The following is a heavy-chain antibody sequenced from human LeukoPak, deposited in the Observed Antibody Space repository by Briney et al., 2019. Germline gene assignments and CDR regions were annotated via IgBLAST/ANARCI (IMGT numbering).Heavy chain of an antibody. J-gene: IGHJ4*02. CDR1: GYTFTIYG. CDR3: ARLQYYYDSSGYSY. Sequence: ASVKVSCKASGYTFTIYGISWVRQAPGQGLEWMGWISAYNGNTNYAQKLQGRVTMTTDTSTSTAYMELRSLRSDDTAVYYCARLQYYYDSSGYSYWGQGTLVTVSS. CDR2: ISAYNGNT. D-gene: IGHD3-22*01. V-gene: IGHV1-18*01.